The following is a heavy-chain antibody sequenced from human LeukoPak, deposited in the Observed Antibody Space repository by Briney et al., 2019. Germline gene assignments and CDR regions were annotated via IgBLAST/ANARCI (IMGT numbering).Heavy chain of an antibody. CDR2: VTGSGGDT. V-gene: IGHV3-23*01. Sequence: GGSLRLSCAASGFTFNSYAMSWVRQAPGKVLEWVSAVTGSGGDTYHADSVKGRFTISRDNSKNTLYLQMNSLRAEDTAVYYCAKGSRDSRPYYFDFCGQGTLVTVSS. CDR3: AKGSRDSRPYYFDF. CDR1: GFTFNSYA. D-gene: IGHD3-10*01. J-gene: IGHJ4*02.